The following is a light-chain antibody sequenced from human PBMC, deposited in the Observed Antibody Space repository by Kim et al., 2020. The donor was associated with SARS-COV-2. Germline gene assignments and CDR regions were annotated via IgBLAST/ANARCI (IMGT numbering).Light chain of an antibody. CDR2: WAS. J-gene: IGKJ2*03. V-gene: IGKV4-1*01. Sequence: APTNSGPRQGVVDISNMKNHLAWYHQKAGQPPKVILSWASTRESGVPERFSGSGSGTDFPLTITSLQAEDAAIYYCHQHFTPPFSFGQGTKLEI. CDR3: HQHFTPPFS. CDR1: QGVVDISNMKNH.